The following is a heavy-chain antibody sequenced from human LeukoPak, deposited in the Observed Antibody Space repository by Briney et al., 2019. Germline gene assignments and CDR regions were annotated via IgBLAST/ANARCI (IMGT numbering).Heavy chain of an antibody. J-gene: IGHJ4*02. Sequence: ASVKVSCKASGYTFNDYCIHWVRQAPGQGLEWMGYINPKSGFTLYAPKFQGRVTLTRDPSITTASLNLSRLTSHDTAIYYCARHNKREQWLASGADYWGQGSLVTVSS. CDR3: ARHNKREQWLASGADY. CDR1: GYTFNDYC. CDR2: INPKSGFT. D-gene: IGHD6-19*01. V-gene: IGHV1-2*02.